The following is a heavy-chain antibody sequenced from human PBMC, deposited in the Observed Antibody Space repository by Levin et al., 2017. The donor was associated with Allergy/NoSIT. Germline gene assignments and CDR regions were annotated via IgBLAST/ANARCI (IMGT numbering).Heavy chain of an antibody. D-gene: IGHD3-9*01. V-gene: IGHV3-53*01. CDR1: GFTVSNNY. Sequence: GESLKISCAASGFTVSNNYMSWVRQAPGKGLEWVSVTHSGGSTVYADSVKGRFTISRDNSKNTLYLEMNSLRVDDTAVYYCARANDILYYFDQWGQGTLVTVSS. CDR3: ARANDILYYFDQ. CDR2: THSGGST. J-gene: IGHJ4*02.